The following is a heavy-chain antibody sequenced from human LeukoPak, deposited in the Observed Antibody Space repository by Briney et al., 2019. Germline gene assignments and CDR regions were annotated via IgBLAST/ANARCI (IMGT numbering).Heavy chain of an antibody. Sequence: ASVKVSCKASGYTFTSYDINWVRQATGQGLEWMGWMNPNSGNTGYAQKFQGRVTITRNTSISTAYMELRSLRSDDTAVYYCARAYSSSWYVTATFFDYWGQGTLVTVSS. D-gene: IGHD6-13*01. V-gene: IGHV1-8*03. CDR1: GYTFTSYD. J-gene: IGHJ4*02. CDR3: ARAYSSSWYVTATFFDY. CDR2: MNPNSGNT.